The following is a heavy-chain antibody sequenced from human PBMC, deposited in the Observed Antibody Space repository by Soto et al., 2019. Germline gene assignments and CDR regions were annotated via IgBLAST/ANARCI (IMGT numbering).Heavy chain of an antibody. D-gene: IGHD3-10*01. CDR1: GGSISDNDYY. J-gene: IGHJ5*02. V-gene: IGHV4-31*03. CDR2: ISHTGAT. CDR3: ARDRRLITMVRGVSLWFDP. Sequence: KTSETLSLTCTVSGGSISDNDYYWNWIRQHPGKGLEWIGNISHTGATYYNPSLKSRVTISVDTSKNQFSLKLSSVTAADTAVYYCARDRRLITMVRGVSLWFDPWGQGTLVTVSS.